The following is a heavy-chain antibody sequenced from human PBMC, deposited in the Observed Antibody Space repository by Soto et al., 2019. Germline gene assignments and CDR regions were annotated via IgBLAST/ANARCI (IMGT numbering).Heavy chain of an antibody. V-gene: IGHV3-23*01. CDR3: ARDRASTSEGRT. Sequence: GGSLRLACEASGFIFRNYVMTWVRQAPGKGLEWVSSISYSGDITHYADSVKGRFTISSDNSQNTLYLQLSSLRVEDTAVYYCARDRASTSEGRTRGRGTLVTVSS. D-gene: IGHD2-2*01. CDR2: ISYSGDIT. CDR1: GFIFRNYV. J-gene: IGHJ4*02.